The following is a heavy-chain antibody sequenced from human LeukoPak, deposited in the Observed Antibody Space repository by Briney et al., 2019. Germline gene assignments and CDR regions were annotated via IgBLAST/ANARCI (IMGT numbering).Heavy chain of an antibody. V-gene: IGHV3-7*01. Sequence: PGGSLRLSCAASGFTFSSYWMSWVRQAPGKGLEWVANIKQDGSEKYYADSVKGRFTISRDNAKNSLYLQMNSLRAEDTAVYYCASGIAVAGMEADAFDIWGQGTMVTVSS. D-gene: IGHD6-19*01. CDR1: GFTFSSYW. CDR3: ASGIAVAGMEADAFDI. CDR2: IKQDGSEK. J-gene: IGHJ3*02.